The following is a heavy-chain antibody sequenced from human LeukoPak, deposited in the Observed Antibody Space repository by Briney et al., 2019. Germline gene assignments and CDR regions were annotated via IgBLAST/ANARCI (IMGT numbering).Heavy chain of an antibody. D-gene: IGHD3-22*01. CDR1: GYTFSNTG. CDR2: ISAGGAST. V-gene: IGHV3-23*01. J-gene: IGHJ6*04. Sequence: GGSLRLSCAASGYTFSNTGMSWVRQAPGKGLEWVSSISAGGASTYYADSVKGRFTISRDNSKNTLYLQMSSLRAEDTAVYYFARKWLLSYYMDVWGKGTTVTVSS. CDR3: ARKWLLSYYMDV.